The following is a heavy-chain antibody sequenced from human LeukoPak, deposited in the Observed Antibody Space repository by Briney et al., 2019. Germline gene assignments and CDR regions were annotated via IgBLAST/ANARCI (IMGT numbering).Heavy chain of an antibody. CDR2: IWYDGSNK. V-gene: IGHV3-33*01. J-gene: IGHJ3*02. D-gene: IGHD5-18*01. CDR1: GFTFSSYG. CDR3: ARGVYSYGYPNAFDI. Sequence: PGGSLRLSCAASGFTFSSYGMHWVRQAPGKGLEWVAVIWYDGSNKYYADSVKGRFTISRDNSKNTLYLQMNSLRAEDTAVYYCARGVYSYGYPNAFDIWGQGTMVTVSS.